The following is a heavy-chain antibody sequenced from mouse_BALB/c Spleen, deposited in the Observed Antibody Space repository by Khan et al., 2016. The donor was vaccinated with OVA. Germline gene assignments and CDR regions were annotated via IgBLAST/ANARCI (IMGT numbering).Heavy chain of an antibody. CDR2: INSNTGEA. CDR1: GYTFTNYG. J-gene: IGHJ4*01. CDR3: VRGGRRAMDY. Sequence: QIQLVQSGPELKKSGETVKISCKASGYTFTNYGMNWVKQAPGKGLKWMGWINSNTGEATYADDFKGRFAFSLDTSASTAYLQIKNLKNEDTATYFGVRGGRRAMDYWGQGTSVTVSS. D-gene: IGHD3-3*01. V-gene: IGHV9-3-1*01.